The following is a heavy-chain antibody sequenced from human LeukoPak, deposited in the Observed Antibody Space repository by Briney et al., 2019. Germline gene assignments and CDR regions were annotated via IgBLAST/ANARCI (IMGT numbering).Heavy chain of an antibody. Sequence: PSENLSLTCTVSGGSISSSSYYWGWIRQPPGKGLEWIGSIYYSGSTYHNPSLKSRVTISVDTSKNQFSLKLSSVTAADTAVYYCARRESSRAPLKIWGQGTMVTVSS. CDR3: ARRESSRAPLKI. J-gene: IGHJ3*02. V-gene: IGHV4-39*01. CDR2: IYYSGST. D-gene: IGHD4/OR15-4a*01. CDR1: GGSISSSSYY.